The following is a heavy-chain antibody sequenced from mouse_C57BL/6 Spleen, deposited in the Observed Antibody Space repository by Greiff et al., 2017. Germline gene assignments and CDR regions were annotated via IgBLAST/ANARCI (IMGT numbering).Heavy chain of an antibody. CDR1: GYTFTSYG. V-gene: IGHV1-81*01. CDR3: ARALITTVVATRYFDV. D-gene: IGHD1-1*01. Sequence: QVQLQQSGAELARPGASVKLSCKASGYTFTSYGISWVKQRTGQGLEWIGEIYPRSGNTYYNEKFKGKATLIADKSSSTAYMELRSLTSEDSAVYFCARALITTVVATRYFDVWGTGTTVTVSS. CDR2: IYPRSGNT. J-gene: IGHJ1*03.